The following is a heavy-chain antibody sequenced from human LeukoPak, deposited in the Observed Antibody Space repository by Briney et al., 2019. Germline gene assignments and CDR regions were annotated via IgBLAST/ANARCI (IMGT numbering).Heavy chain of an antibody. J-gene: IGHJ5*02. CDR2: INHSGST. CDR3: ARGRKSAAPYRLYNWFDP. Sequence: SETLSLTCAVYGGSFSGYYWSWIRQPPGKGLEWIGEINHSGSTNYNPSLKGRVTISVDTSKNQFSLKLSSVTAADTAVYYCARGRKSAAPYRLYNWFDPWGQGTLVTVSS. V-gene: IGHV4-34*01. CDR1: GGSFSGYY. D-gene: IGHD6-6*01.